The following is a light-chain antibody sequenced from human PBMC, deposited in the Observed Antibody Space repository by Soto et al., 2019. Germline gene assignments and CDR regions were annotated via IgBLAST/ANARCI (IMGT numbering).Light chain of an antibody. CDR1: SSDVGSYNL. CDR3: CSYAGSTPFVV. Sequence: QSVLTQPASVSGSPGQSVTISCTGTSSDVGSYNLVSWYQHHPGKAPKLIIYEVTQRPSGISNRFSGSKSGNTASLTITGLQAEDEADYWCCSYAGSTPFVVFGGGTKLTVL. J-gene: IGLJ2*01. CDR2: EVT. V-gene: IGLV2-23*02.